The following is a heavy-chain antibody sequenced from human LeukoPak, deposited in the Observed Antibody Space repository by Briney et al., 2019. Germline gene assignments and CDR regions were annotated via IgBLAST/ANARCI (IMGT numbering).Heavy chain of an antibody. D-gene: IGHD2-15*01. CDR2: IKQDGGEK. J-gene: IGHJ4*02. V-gene: IGHV3-7*01. CDR1: GLTFSSYW. Sequence: PGGSLRLSCAASGLTFSSYWMSWVRQARGKGLEGVANIKQDGGEKYYVDSVKGRFTISRDNAKNSLYLQMNGLRAEDTAVYYCARSEAALKLDYWGQGTLVTVSS. CDR3: ARSEAALKLDY.